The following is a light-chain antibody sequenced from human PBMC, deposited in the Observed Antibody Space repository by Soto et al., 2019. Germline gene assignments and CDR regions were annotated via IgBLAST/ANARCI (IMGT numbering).Light chain of an antibody. V-gene: IGKV3-11*01. CDR3: QQRVNWPPT. CDR2: DAS. CDR1: QSISDY. Sequence: EIVLTQSPPTLSLSPGERATLSCRAGQSISDYLAWYQQRPGQAPRLLIFDASNRATGVPDRFSGGGSGTDFTLIISSLEHEDFAVYYCQQRVNWPPTFGGGTKVEI. J-gene: IGKJ4*01.